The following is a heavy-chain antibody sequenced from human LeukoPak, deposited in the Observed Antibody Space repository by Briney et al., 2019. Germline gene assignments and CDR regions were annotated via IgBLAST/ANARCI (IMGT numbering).Heavy chain of an antibody. J-gene: IGHJ4*02. CDR2: ISGSGGST. V-gene: IGHV3-23*01. CDR3: AKLSDGGYYCDSSGLF. Sequence: PGGSLRLSCAASGFTFSSYAMSWVRQAPGKGLEWVSAISGSGGSTYYADSVKGRFTISRDNSKNTLYLQMNSLRAEDTAVYYCAKLSDGGYYCDSSGLFGGQGTLVTVSS. CDR1: GFTFSSYA. D-gene: IGHD3-22*01.